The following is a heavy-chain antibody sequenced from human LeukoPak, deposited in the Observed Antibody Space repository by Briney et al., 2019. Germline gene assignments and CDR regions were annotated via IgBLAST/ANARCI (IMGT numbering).Heavy chain of an antibody. CDR3: ARVPGAVYYDYMDV. CDR2: ISGSGGST. D-gene: IGHD6-19*01. V-gene: IGHV3-23*01. Sequence: GGSLRLSCAASGFTFSTYGMSWVRQAPGRGLEWVSTISGSGGSTYYADSVKGRFTISRDNANNSLYLQMNTLRAEDTAVYYCARVPGAVYYDYMDVWGKGTTVTVSS. J-gene: IGHJ6*03. CDR1: GFTFSTYG.